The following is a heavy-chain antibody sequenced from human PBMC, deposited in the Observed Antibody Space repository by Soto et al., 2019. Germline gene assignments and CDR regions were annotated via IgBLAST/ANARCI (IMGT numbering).Heavy chain of an antibody. CDR3: ARDSQPLVATYFDY. V-gene: IGHV3-30-3*01. D-gene: IGHD5-12*01. J-gene: IGHJ4*02. Sequence: SLRLSCAASGFTFSSYAMHWVRQAPGKGLEWVAVISYDGSNKYYADSVKGRFTISRDNSNNTLYLQMNSLRAEDTDVYYCARDSQPLVATYFDYWGQGTMVTVSS. CDR2: ISYDGSNK. CDR1: GFTFSSYA.